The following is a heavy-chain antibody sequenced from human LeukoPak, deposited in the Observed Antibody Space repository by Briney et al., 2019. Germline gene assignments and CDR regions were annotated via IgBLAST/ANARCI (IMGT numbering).Heavy chain of an antibody. V-gene: IGHV4-61*02. J-gene: IGHJ5*02. D-gene: IGHD6-13*01. CDR1: GGSISSGSYY. CDR3: ARSTIAAAGIRWFDP. Sequence: PSETLSLTCTVSGGSISSGSYYWSWIRQPAGKGLEWNGRIYTSGSTNYNPSLKSRVTISVDTSKNQFSLKLSSVTAADTAVYYCARSTIAAAGIRWFDPWGQGTLVTVSS. CDR2: IYTSGST.